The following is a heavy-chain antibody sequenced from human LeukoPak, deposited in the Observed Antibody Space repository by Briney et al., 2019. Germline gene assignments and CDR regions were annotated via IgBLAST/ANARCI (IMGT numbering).Heavy chain of an antibody. J-gene: IGHJ4*02. CDR2: IHHSGGT. D-gene: IGHD3-10*01. CDR1: GESMIGHY. CDR3: ARATASGSGRAYDH. Sequence: SETLSLTCAVYGESMIGHYWTWIRQPPGKRLEWIGEIHHSGGTNSNPSLKNRLTMSMDMSKNQFSLNLKSVTAADTAVYYCARATASGSGRAYDHWAQGNLVPASS. V-gene: IGHV4-34*01.